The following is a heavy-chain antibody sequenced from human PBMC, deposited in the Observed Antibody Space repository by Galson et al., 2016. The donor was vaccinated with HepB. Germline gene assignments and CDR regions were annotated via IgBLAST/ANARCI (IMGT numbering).Heavy chain of an antibody. CDR3: AGRIYCSSSSCLSNNWFDP. Sequence: QSGAEVKQPGESLRISCQGSGSTFTNYWIGWVRQMPGKGLEWMGIIYPGDSDTRYSPSFQGQVTISADKSINTAYLQWSSLKASDTDMYYCAGRIYCSSSSCLSNNWFDPWGQGTLVTVSS. V-gene: IGHV5-51*01. CDR1: GSTFTNYW. D-gene: IGHD2-2*01. CDR2: IYPGDSDT. J-gene: IGHJ5*02.